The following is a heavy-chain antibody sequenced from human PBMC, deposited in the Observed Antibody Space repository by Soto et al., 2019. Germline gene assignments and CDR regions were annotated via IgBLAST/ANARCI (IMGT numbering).Heavy chain of an antibody. CDR3: AKGSIEDSASVDH. V-gene: IGHV3-23*01. CDR1: GFSFSSYA. Sequence: EVQLLESGGDLVQPGGSLRLACAASGFSFSSYAMVWVRQAPGKGLEWVSVISARGGSSSFADSVKGRFNISRDNSKNVVSLVMNSLRAEDTGTYFCAKGSIEDSASVDHCGQGTLVLVSS. J-gene: IGHJ4*02. D-gene: IGHD1-26*01. CDR2: ISARGGSS.